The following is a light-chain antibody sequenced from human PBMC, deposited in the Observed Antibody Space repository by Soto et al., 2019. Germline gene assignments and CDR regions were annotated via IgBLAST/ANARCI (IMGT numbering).Light chain of an antibody. CDR2: DAS. J-gene: IGKJ1*01. Sequence: EIVMTQSPATLSVSPGEGATFSCRASQSINTKIAWYQLKPGQAPRLLIYDASIRATGIPARFSGSGSGTEFSLTINSLQSEDFGVYYCQQRLNWPPGFGQGTKVDIK. CDR1: QSINTK. V-gene: IGKV3-15*01. CDR3: QQRLNWPPG.